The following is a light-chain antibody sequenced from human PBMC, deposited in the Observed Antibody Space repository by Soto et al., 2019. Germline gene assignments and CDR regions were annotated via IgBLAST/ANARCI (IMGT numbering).Light chain of an antibody. CDR2: EVS. CDR3: MQSTQPPPT. Sequence: DFVMSQTPLSLSVAPGQPSSISCKSSQSLLHITGETSLFWYLQKPGQSPQLLIYEVSTRVSGVPERFSGSGSGTDFTLEISRVETGDVGIYYCMQSTQPPPTFGQGTRLETK. J-gene: IGKJ5*01. V-gene: IGKV2D-29*02. CDR1: QSLLHITGETS.